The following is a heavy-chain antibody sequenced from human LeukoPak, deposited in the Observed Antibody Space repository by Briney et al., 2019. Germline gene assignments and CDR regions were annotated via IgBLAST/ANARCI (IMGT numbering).Heavy chain of an antibody. D-gene: IGHD6-13*01. J-gene: IGHJ4*02. V-gene: IGHV3-30*04. CDR2: ISYDGSNK. Sequence: GGSLRLSCAASGFIFSNYAMHWVRQAPGKGLEWVAVISYDGSNKYYADSVKGRFTISRDNAKNMLYLQMNSLRAEDTAVYYCARESLLAAGNDYWGQGTLVTVSS. CDR1: GFIFSNYA. CDR3: ARESLLAAGNDY.